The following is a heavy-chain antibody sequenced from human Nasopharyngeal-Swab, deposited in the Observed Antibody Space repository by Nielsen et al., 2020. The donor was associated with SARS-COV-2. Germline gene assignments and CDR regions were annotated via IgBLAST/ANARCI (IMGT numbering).Heavy chain of an antibody. V-gene: IGHV3-30*18. CDR2: ISYDGSNK. CDR3: AKEGIWSGYYRAFDY. Sequence: GGSLRLSCAASGFTFSSYGMHWVRQAPGKGLEWVAVISYDGSNKCYADSVKGRFTISRDNSKNTLYLQMNSLRAEDTAVYYCAKEGIWSGYYRAFDYWGQGTLVTVSS. D-gene: IGHD3-3*01. CDR1: GFTFSSYG. J-gene: IGHJ4*02.